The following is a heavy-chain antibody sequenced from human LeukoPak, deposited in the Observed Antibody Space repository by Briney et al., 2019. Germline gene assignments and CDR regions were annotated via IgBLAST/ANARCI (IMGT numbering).Heavy chain of an antibody. CDR1: GYTFTDYY. J-gene: IGHJ3*02. CDR2: INPNSGGT. V-gene: IGHV1-2*02. D-gene: IGHD3-22*01. Sequence: ASVKVSCKASGYTFTDYYMHWVRQAPGQGLEWMGWINPNSGGTNYAQNFQGRVTMTRDTSISTAYMELSRLRSDDTAVYYCAAYYYDSSGNHGAFDIWGQGTMVTVSS. CDR3: AAYYYDSSGNHGAFDI.